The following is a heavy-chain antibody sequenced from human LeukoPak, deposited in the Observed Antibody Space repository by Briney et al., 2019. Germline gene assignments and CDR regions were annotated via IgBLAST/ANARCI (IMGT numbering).Heavy chain of an antibody. V-gene: IGHV3-66*01. J-gene: IGHJ4*02. CDR1: GFTVSSNY. Sequence: GGSLRLSCAASGFTVSSNYMSWVRQAPGKGLEWVSVIYSGGSTYYADSVKGRFTISRDNSKNTLYLQMNSLRAEDTAVYYCARDRASSSIPYFDYWGQGTLVTVSS. CDR3: ARDRASSSIPYFDY. D-gene: IGHD2-2*01. CDR2: IYSGGST.